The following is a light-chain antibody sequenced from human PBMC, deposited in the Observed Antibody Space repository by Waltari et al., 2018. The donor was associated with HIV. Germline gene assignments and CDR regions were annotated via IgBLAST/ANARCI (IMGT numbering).Light chain of an antibody. J-gene: IGLJ3*02. CDR1: SPNIGNNA. V-gene: IGLV1-36*01. CDR3: AAWDDSLHGVV. Sequence: QSVLTQPPSVSEAPRQRVTISCSGSSPNIGNNALNWYQQLPGKAPKLLIYYNDLLSSGVSDRFSGSKSGTSASLAISGLQSEDEADYYCAAWDDSLHGVVFGGGTKLTVL. CDR2: YND.